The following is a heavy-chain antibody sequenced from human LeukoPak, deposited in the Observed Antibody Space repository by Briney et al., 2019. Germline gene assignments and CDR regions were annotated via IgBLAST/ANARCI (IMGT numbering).Heavy chain of an antibody. J-gene: IGHJ4*02. CDR1: GYIFNTYA. V-gene: IGHV3-30*04. CDR3: VRDRGSSGSGILDY. Sequence: GGSLRLSCAASGYIFNTYAIHWVRQAPGKGPEWVGLISYDGSSKSYTDSVKGRFNISRDNSNNTLYLQMNSLRAEDTAVYYCVRDRGSSGSGILDYWGQGTLVSVSS. CDR2: ISYDGSSK. D-gene: IGHD3-10*01.